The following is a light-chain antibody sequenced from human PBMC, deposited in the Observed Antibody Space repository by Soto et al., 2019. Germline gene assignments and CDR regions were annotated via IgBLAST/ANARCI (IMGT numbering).Light chain of an antibody. CDR1: RSSIGTNT. J-gene: IGLJ3*02. CDR2: STN. Sequence: SVLTQPPSASGTPGQRVTIACSGSRSSIGTNTVNWYQQFPGTAPKVLIYSTNQRPSGVPDRFSGSKSGTSASLAISGLQSEDEADYYCAAWDDGLNGWVFGGGTKVTVL. CDR3: AAWDDGLNGWV. V-gene: IGLV1-44*01.